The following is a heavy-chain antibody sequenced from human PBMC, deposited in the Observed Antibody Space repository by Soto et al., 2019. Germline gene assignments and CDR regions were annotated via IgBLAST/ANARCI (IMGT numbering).Heavy chain of an antibody. D-gene: IGHD6-13*01. CDR2: INPNSGGT. Sequence: GASVKVSCKASGYTFTGYYMHWVRQAPGQGLEWMGWINPNSGGTNYAQKFQGRVTMTRDTSISTAYMELSRLRSDDTAVYYCARDIAAAGKSGPGWFGPWGQGTPAPVSS. J-gene: IGHJ5*02. CDR3: ARDIAAAGKSGPGWFGP. CDR1: GYTFTGYY. V-gene: IGHV1-2*02.